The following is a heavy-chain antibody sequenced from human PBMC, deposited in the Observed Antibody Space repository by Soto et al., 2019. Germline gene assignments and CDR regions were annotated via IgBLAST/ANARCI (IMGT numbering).Heavy chain of an antibody. CDR2: ISYDGSNK. Sequence: GGSLRLSCAASGFTFSSYGMHWVRQAPGKGLEWVAVISYDGSNKYYADSVKGRFTISRDNSKNTLYLQMNSLRAEDTAVYYCAKDLRFELLSPRYYFDYWGQGTLVTVSS. D-gene: IGHD1-26*01. CDR1: GFTFSSYG. V-gene: IGHV3-30*18. CDR3: AKDLRFELLSPRYYFDY. J-gene: IGHJ4*02.